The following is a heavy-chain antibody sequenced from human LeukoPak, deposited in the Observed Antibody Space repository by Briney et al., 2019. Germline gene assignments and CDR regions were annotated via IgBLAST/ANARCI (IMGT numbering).Heavy chain of an antibody. D-gene: IGHD1-26*01. J-gene: IGHJ4*02. CDR1: GFTFSSYE. V-gene: IGHV3-48*03. Sequence: GGSLRLSCAASGFTFSSYEMNWVRQAPGKGLEWVSYISSSGSTIYYADSVMGRFTISRDNAKNSLYLQMNSLRAEDTAVYYCARNSGSYYPYWGQGTLVTVSS. CDR3: ARNSGSYYPY. CDR2: ISSSGSTI.